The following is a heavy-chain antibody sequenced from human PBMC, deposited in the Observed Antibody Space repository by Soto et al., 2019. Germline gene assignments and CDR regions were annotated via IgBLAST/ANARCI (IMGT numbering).Heavy chain of an antibody. Sequence: LSLSCAASGFTFDDYAMHWVRQVPGKGLEWVSGINWNSGSIGYADSVKGRFAISRDNAKNSLHLQMNSLRAEDTAFYYCVKDESINWYSGHFRHWGQGTLVTVSS. J-gene: IGHJ1*01. V-gene: IGHV3-9*01. CDR3: VKDESINWYSGHFRH. CDR1: GFTFDDYA. D-gene: IGHD6-13*01. CDR2: INWNSGSI.